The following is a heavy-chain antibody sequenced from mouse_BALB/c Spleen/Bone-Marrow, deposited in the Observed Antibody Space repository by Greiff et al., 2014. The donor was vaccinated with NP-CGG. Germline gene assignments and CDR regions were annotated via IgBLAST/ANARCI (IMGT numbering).Heavy chain of an antibody. V-gene: IGHV1S81*02. CDR3: ARGDGKYAFAY. J-gene: IGHJ3*01. CDR2: INPSNGRT. Sequence: QVQLKESGAELVKPGASVKLSCKASDYTFTTYWMQWVKQRPGQGLEWIGEINPSNGRTNYNEKFKRKATLTVDKSSSTAYMQLSSLTSEDSAVYYCARGDGKYAFAYWGQGTLVTVSA. CDR1: DYTFTTYW. D-gene: IGHD2-1*01.